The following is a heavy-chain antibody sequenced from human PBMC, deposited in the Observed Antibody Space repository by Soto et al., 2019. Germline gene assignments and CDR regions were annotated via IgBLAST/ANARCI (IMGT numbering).Heavy chain of an antibody. D-gene: IGHD5-18*01. Sequence: GESLKISCKGSGYSFTSYWISWVRQMPGKGLEWMGRIDPSDSYTNYSPSFQGYVTISADKSISTAYLQWSSLKASDTAMYYCARCSYTWIQLWPFEYWRQGTLFTVRS. J-gene: IGHJ4*02. V-gene: IGHV5-10-1*01. CDR2: IDPSDSYT. CDR3: ARCSYTWIQLWPFEY. CDR1: GYSFTSYW.